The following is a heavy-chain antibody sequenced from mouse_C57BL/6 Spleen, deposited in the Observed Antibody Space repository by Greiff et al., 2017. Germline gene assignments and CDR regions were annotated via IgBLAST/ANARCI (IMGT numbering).Heavy chain of an antibody. J-gene: IGHJ4*01. CDR1: GFSLTSYG. Sequence: QVQLQQSGPGLVQPSQSLSITCTVSGFSLTSYGVHWVRQSPGKGLEWLGVIWSGGSTDYNAAFISRLSISKDNSKSQVFFKMNSLQADDTAIYYCARIYYDYDRGYYYAMDYWGQGTSVTVSS. D-gene: IGHD2-4*01. V-gene: IGHV2-2*01. CDR3: ARIYYDYDRGYYYAMDY. CDR2: IWSGGST.